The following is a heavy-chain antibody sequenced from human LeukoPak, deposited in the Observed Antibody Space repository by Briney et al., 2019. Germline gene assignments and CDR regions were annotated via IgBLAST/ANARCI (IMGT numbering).Heavy chain of an antibody. CDR2: IYYSGST. J-gene: IGHJ4*02. CDR1: GGSISSSSYY. CDR3: ARDVYDSSGYRPDY. V-gene: IGHV4-39*07. D-gene: IGHD3-22*01. Sequence: SETLSLTCTVSGGSISSSSYYWGWIRQPPGKGLEWIGSIYYSGSTYYNPSLKSRVTISVDTSKNQFSLKLSSVTAADTAVYYCARDVYDSSGYRPDYWGQGTLVTVSS.